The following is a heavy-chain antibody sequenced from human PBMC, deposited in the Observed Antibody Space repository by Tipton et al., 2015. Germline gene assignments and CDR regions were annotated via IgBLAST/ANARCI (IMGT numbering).Heavy chain of an antibody. Sequence: LRLSCAASGFSVRYTYMTWVRQAPGKGLEWVSVIFTDGTTFYADSVKGRFSISRDTSRNTLYLQMNNLRVEDTAVYYCATHVRRTKRIGLFSGTTYHYSAMDIWGQGTTVTVSS. CDR1: GFSVRYTY. CDR3: ATHVRRTKRIGLFSGTTYHYSAMDI. V-gene: IGHV3-53*01. CDR2: IFTDGTT. D-gene: IGHD3/OR15-3a*01. J-gene: IGHJ6*02.